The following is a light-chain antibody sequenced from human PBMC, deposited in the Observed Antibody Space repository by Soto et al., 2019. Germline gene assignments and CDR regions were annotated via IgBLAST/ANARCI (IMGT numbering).Light chain of an antibody. CDR3: QQYNNWPTET. V-gene: IGKV3-15*01. CDR1: QSVGSIY. Sequence: EFVFTQSPGTLSLSPGERSTLSCRASQSVGSIYLAWYQQKPGQAPRLLIYGASTRANGIPARFSGSGSGTELTLTISSLQSEDFAVYYCQQYNNWPTETFGQGTKVDIK. J-gene: IGKJ1*01. CDR2: GAS.